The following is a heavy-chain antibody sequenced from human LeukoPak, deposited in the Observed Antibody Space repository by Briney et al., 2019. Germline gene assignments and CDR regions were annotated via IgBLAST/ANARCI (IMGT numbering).Heavy chain of an antibody. J-gene: IGHJ6*02. Sequence: SVKVSCKASGFTFTKSALQWVRQARGQRLEWIGWIVVGSGNTDYAQKFQERVTITRDMFTSTAYMELSRLRSDDTAVYYCARDADGMDVWGQGTTVTVSS. CDR3: ARDADGMDV. CDR2: IVVGSGNT. V-gene: IGHV1-58*01. CDR1: GFTFTKSA.